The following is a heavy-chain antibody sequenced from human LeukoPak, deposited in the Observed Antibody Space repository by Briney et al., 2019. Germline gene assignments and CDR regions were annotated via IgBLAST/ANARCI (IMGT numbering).Heavy chain of an antibody. Sequence: QPGGSLRLSCAASGFTFSSYWMSWVRQAPGKGLEWVANIKQDGSEKYYVDSVTGRFAISKDNAKNSLYLQMNGLRPQDTGVYYCAQECVDSSGYYSVPNYFDPWGQGTLVTVSS. CDR1: GFTFSSYW. D-gene: IGHD3-22*01. CDR3: AQECVDSSGYYSVPNYFDP. J-gene: IGHJ5*02. CDR2: IKQDGSEK. V-gene: IGHV3-7*01.